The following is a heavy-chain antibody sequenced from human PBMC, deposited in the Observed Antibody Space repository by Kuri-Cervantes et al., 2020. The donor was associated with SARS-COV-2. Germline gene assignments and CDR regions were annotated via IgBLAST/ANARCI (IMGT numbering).Heavy chain of an antibody. V-gene: IGHV3-21*01. CDR2: ISSSSGYI. Sequence: GESLKISCAASGFTFSSYSMNWVRQAPGKGLEWVSSISSSSGYIYYADSVKGRFTISRDNAKNSLYLQMNSLRAEDTAVYYCASRRAGAAAGIWGWFDPWGQGTLVTVSS. CDR1: GFTFSSYS. CDR3: ASRRAGAAAGIWGWFDP. D-gene: IGHD6-13*01. J-gene: IGHJ5*02.